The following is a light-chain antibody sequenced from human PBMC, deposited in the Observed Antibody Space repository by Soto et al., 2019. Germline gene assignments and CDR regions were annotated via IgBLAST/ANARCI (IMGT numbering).Light chain of an antibody. J-gene: IGKJ1*01. V-gene: IGKV3D-11*01. Sequence: EIVLTQSPPTLGLAPGERATLSCRASQGVSSYLAWYQQKPGQAPRLLIYDASNRATGIPARFSGSGPGTDFTLTISSLEPEDFAVYYCQQYNKWPQTFGQGTKVDI. CDR2: DAS. CDR3: QQYNKWPQT. CDR1: QGVSSY.